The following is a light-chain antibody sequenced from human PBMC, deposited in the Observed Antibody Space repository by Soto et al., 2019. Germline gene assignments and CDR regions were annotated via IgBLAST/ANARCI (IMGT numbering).Light chain of an antibody. CDR2: DVS. CDR1: ESVTDY. Sequence: EIVLTQSPGTLSLTQGERGTLSCRASESVTDYLAWYQQKPGQAPRLLVYDVSNRAAGIPTRFSGGGSGTDFTLTISNVEPEDFAVYYCQQRSDWPWTFGQGTKVDI. V-gene: IGKV3-11*01. J-gene: IGKJ1*01. CDR3: QQRSDWPWT.